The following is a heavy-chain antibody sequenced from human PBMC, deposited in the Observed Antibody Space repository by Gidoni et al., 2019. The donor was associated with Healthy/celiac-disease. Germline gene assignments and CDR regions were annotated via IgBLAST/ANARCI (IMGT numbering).Heavy chain of an antibody. CDR2: IRSKANSYAT. CDR3: TRRTYYDFWSGYDWYFDL. D-gene: IGHD3-3*01. J-gene: IGHJ2*01. CDR1: VFPFRGSA. V-gene: IGHV3-73*02. Sequence: VQLVESGVGLVQPGGSLKLSCAASVFPFRGSAIHWVRQASGKGLEWFGRIRSKANSYATAYAASVKGRFTISRDDSKNTAYLQMNSLKTEDTAVYYCTRRTYYDFWSGYDWYFDLWGRGTLVTVSS.